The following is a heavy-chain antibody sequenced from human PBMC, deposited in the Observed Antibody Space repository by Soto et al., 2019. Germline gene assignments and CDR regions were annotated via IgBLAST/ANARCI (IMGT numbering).Heavy chain of an antibody. J-gene: IGHJ4*02. CDR2: ISESGDRT. Sequence: EVQLLESGGGLVQPGGSLRLSCAASGITISNYPMSWVRQAPGKGLDWVSGISESGDRTYYADSAKGRFTISKDISRNSLSLQLDSLGVEDTAVYFCVKDDGGYPATAPHWGQGTLVTVSS. CDR1: GITISNYP. CDR3: VKDDGGYPATAPH. V-gene: IGHV3-23*01. D-gene: IGHD3-22*01.